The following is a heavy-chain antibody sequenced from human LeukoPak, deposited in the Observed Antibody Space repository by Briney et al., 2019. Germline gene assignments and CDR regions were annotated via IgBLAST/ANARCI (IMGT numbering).Heavy chain of an antibody. Sequence: GASVKVSCKASGYTFTGYYMHWVRQAPGQGLEWMGWINPNSGGTNYAQKFQGRVTMTRDTSISTAYMELSRLRSDDTAVYYCARADGCSSTSCYDPFDYWGQGTLVTVS. CDR2: INPNSGGT. CDR3: ARADGCSSTSCYDPFDY. D-gene: IGHD2-2*01. J-gene: IGHJ4*02. CDR1: GYTFTGYY. V-gene: IGHV1-2*02.